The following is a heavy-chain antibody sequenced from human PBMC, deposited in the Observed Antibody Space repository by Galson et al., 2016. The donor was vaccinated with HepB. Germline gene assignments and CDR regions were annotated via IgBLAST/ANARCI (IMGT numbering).Heavy chain of an antibody. CDR2: ISYDGSNK. V-gene: IGHV3-30-3*01. CDR1: GFTFSSYA. Sequence: SLRLSCAASGFTFSSYAMHWVRQAPGKGLEWVAVISYDGSNKYYADSVQGRFTISRDNSKNTLYLQMSSLRAEDTAVYYCARAPFGAAAGTEFDYWGQGTLVTVSS. D-gene: IGHD6-13*01. J-gene: IGHJ4*02. CDR3: ARAPFGAAAGTEFDY.